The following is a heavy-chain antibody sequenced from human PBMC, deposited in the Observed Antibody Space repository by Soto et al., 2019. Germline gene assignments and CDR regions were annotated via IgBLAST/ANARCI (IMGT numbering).Heavy chain of an antibody. CDR1: GYTFTGYY. Sequence: ASVKVSCKASGYTFTGYYMHWVRQAPGQGLEWMGWINPNSGGTNYAQKFQGRVTMTRDTSISTAYMELSRLRSDDTAVYYCAGGYCSSTSCYGGFDYYYYGMDVWGQGTTVTVSS. V-gene: IGHV1-2*02. J-gene: IGHJ6*02. CDR2: INPNSGGT. CDR3: AGGYCSSTSCYGGFDYYYYGMDV. D-gene: IGHD2-2*01.